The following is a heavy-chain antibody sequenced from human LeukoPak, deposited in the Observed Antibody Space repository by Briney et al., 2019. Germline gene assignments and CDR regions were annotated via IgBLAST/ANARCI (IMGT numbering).Heavy chain of an antibody. V-gene: IGHV1-46*01. D-gene: IGHD5-18*01. CDR3: ARSSTPMAADC. CDR2: INPSGTST. J-gene: IGHJ4*02. Sequence: ASVTVSFKAAGYTFTIYYMHWVRQAPGQGLEWMGIINPSGTSTSYAQKFQGRVTMTSDTSTSTVYMELSSLRSEDTAVYYCARSSTPMAADCWGQGTLVTVS. CDR1: GYTFTIYY.